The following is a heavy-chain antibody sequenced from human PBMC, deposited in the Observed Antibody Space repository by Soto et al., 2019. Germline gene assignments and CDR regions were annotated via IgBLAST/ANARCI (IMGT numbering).Heavy chain of an antibody. V-gene: IGHV4-61*02. CDR2: ISIVGLVAAGDST. J-gene: IGHJ4*02. D-gene: IGHD3-22*01. Sequence: PSETLSLTCTVPGASLGRYSSYWSWLRLPAGKGLEWIGRISIVGLVAAGDSTAYNPSLKSRVIISVDKPMNRLSLILRSVTAADTAVYYCVGETYYYDGNGYTFTNWGQGTQVTVSS. CDR3: VGETYYYDGNGYTFTN. CDR1: GASLGRYSSY.